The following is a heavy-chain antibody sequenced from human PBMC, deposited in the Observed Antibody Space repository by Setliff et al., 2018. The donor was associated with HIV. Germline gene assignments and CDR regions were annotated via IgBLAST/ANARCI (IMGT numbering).Heavy chain of an antibody. CDR1: GDSITRGSSYY. J-gene: IGHJ3*02. CDR3: ARASTASAMVQDVPAI. V-gene: IGHV4-30-4*08. D-gene: IGHD5-18*01. Sequence: TSETLSLTCTVSGDSITRGSSYYWSWVRQPPGKGLEWIGNIYYSGTTYYSPSLKSRVTISVNKSKNQFSLKLRSVTAADTAVYYCARASTASAMVQDVPAIWGQGTMVTVSS. CDR2: IYYSGTT.